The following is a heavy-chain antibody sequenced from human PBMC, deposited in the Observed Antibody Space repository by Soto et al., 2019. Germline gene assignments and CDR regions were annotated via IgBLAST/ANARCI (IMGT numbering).Heavy chain of an antibody. CDR2: TYYKSKWNN. V-gene: IGHV6-1*01. J-gene: IGHJ6*02. Sequence: QALSLTFVISGDSVSSNSAGCNLIRHSPSRGLEWLGRTYYKSKWNNDYALSVKSRITINPDTSKNQLSLHLYSVTPEDTAVYYCTGITWFRGMDVWGQGTPVTVSS. CDR1: GDSVSSNSAG. CDR3: TGITWFRGMDV. D-gene: IGHD3-10*01.